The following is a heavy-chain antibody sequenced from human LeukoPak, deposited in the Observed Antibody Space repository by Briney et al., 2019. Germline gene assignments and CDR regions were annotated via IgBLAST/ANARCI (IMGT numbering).Heavy chain of an antibody. Sequence: GGSLRLSCAASGFTFDDYAMHWVRQAPGKGLEWVSGISWNSGSIGYADSVKGRFTISRDNAKNSLYLQMNSLRAEDTALYYCAKDLGLYYYDSRGEFDYYYGMDVWDQGTTVTVSS. D-gene: IGHD3-22*01. V-gene: IGHV3-9*01. CDR2: ISWNSGSI. J-gene: IGHJ6*02. CDR1: GFTFDDYA. CDR3: AKDLGLYYYDSRGEFDYYYGMDV.